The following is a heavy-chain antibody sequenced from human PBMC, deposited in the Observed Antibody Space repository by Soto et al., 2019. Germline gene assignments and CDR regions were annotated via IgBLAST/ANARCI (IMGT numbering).Heavy chain of an antibody. Sequence: EVQLLESGGGLVQPGGSLTLSCAASGVPLSMYAVTWVRQAPGKGLEWVSSISGSGDRTYYTDSVKGRFTVSRDTSKNTVYLQMRSLRGEDTAVYYCAKEVEGDWFYFDSWGQGTLVTVSS. CDR3: AKEVEGDWFYFDS. D-gene: IGHD3-9*01. CDR2: ISGSGDRT. CDR1: GVPLSMYA. V-gene: IGHV3-23*01. J-gene: IGHJ4*02.